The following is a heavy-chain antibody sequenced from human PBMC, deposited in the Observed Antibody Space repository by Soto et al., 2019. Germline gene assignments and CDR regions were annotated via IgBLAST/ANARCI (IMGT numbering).Heavy chain of an antibody. D-gene: IGHD4-4*01. V-gene: IGHV1-46*01. J-gene: IGHJ6*02. CDR1: GYTFTSYY. CDR3: ARDGMEGTVTEDLGYYYYGMDV. CDR2: INPSGGST. Sequence: ASVKVSCKASGYTFTSYYMHWVRQAPGQGLEWMGIINPSGGSTSYAQKFQGRVTMTRDTSTSTVYMELSSLRSEDTAVYYCARDGMEGTVTEDLGYYYYGMDVWGQGTTVTVSS.